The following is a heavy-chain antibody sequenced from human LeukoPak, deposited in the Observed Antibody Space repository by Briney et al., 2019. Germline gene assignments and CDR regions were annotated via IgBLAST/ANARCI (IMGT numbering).Heavy chain of an antibody. CDR3: ARARDLYCSGGSCHVVDY. CDR2: ISSTSTYT. V-gene: IGHV3-11*06. Sequence: GGSLRLSCAASGFTFSDYYMSWVRQAPGKGLEWVSYISSTSTYTYYADSVKGRFTISRDNAKNSLYLQMNSLRAEDTAVYYCARARDLYCSGGSCHVVDYWGQGTLVTVSS. D-gene: IGHD2-15*01. CDR1: GFTFSDYY. J-gene: IGHJ4*02.